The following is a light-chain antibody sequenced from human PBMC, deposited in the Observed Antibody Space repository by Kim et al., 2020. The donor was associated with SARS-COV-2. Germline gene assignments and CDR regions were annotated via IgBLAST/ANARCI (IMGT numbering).Light chain of an antibody. CDR2: RNN. CDR1: NIGGKH. J-gene: IGLJ2*01. Sequence: SYELTQPLSVSVALGQTAKISCGGNNIGGKHVHWYQQRPGPAPVTVIYRNNNLPSGIPERFSGSNLGNAETLRISRVQVGDEAVYFCQVWDSNTVIFGGG. CDR3: QVWDSNTVI. V-gene: IGLV3-9*01.